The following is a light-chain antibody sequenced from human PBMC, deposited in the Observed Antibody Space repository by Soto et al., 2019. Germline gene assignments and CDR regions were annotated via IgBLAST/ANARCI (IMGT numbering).Light chain of an antibody. V-gene: IGKV1-27*01. CDR3: QEYSSVPV. CDR1: QDIRNF. Sequence: DIQMTQSPTSLSVSVGDRVTITCRASQDIRNFVAWYQQKPGKAPKLLIYAASTLQSGVPSRFSGSGSGTDFNLTIVILKSEDVAIYSGQEYSSVPVFGPGTKVQIK. CDR2: AAS. J-gene: IGKJ3*01.